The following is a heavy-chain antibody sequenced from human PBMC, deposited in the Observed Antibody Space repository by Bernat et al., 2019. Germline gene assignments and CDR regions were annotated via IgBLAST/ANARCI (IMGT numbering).Heavy chain of an antibody. CDR2: IKSGGETT. V-gene: IGHV3-15*07. CDR3: TTNSGWYNFDY. Sequence: EVQLVESGGGLVKPGGSLRLSCAAPGVTFSSNWMNWVRQAPGKWLEWVGRIKSGGETTDYAEPVKGRFTISSNDSTNTLYLRMNSLKTEERAVYYCTTNSGWYNFDYWGQGTLVTVSS. CDR1: GVTFSSNW. J-gene: IGHJ4*02. D-gene: IGHD6-19*01.